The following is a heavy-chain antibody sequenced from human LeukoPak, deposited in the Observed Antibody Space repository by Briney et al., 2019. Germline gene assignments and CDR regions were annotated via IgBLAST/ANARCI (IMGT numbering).Heavy chain of an antibody. CDR3: ATWNYYGSGSLFGY. CDR1: GFTFSSYG. CDR2: ISYDGSNK. V-gene: IGHV3-30*03. D-gene: IGHD3-10*01. Sequence: GGSLRFSCAASGFTFSSYGMHWVRQAPGKGLEWVALISYDGSNKYHADSVKGRFTISRDNSKNTLYLQMNSLRAEDTAVYYCATWNYYGSGSLFGYWGQGTLVSVSS. J-gene: IGHJ4*02.